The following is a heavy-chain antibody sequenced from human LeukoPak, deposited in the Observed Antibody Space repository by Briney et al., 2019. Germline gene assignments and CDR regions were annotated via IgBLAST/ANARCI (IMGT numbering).Heavy chain of an antibody. Sequence: PSETLSLTCIVSGGSINSYYWGWVRHPAGKGLEWIWRIFIIGTTHYSPSLKSRLTMSIDTTKNQFSLKLRSVTAADTAVYYCGRQGYTASYYFVDDWSQGTLITVSS. J-gene: IGHJ4*02. CDR1: GGSINSYY. V-gene: IGHV4-4*07. CDR2: IFIIGTT. D-gene: IGHD3-10*01. CDR3: GRQGYTASYYFVDD.